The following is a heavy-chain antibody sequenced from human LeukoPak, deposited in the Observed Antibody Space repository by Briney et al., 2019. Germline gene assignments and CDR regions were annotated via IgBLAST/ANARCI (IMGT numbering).Heavy chain of an antibody. Sequence: GGSLRLSCAASGFSFSTHWMHWVRQVPGTGLVWVSRTNTDGSITDYADSVKGRFTISRGNAKDTLYLQMNSLRPEDTAVYYCGRDLGGRGGAWGQGTLVTVSS. CDR2: TNTDGSIT. V-gene: IGHV3-74*01. CDR1: GFSFSTHW. J-gene: IGHJ5*02. CDR3: GRDLGGRGGA. D-gene: IGHD1-26*01.